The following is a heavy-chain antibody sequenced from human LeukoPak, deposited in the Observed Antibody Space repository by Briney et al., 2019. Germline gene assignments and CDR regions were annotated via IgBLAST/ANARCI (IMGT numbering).Heavy chain of an antibody. J-gene: IGHJ4*02. Sequence: SETLSLTCSVSGGYINNPTYYWGWIRQPPGKGLEWIGSMHYSGSAYYNPSVKSRVTISVDTPKKQFSLKLNSVTAADTAVYYCALWGTWCYFDYWGQGTLVTVSS. CDR3: ALWGTWCYFDY. D-gene: IGHD3-16*01. CDR2: MHYSGSA. CDR1: GGYINNPTYY. V-gene: IGHV4-39*01.